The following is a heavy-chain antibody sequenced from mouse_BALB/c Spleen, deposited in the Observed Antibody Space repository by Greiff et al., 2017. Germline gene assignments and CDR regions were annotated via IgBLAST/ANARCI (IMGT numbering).Heavy chain of an antibody. CDR2: IYPGGGYT. V-gene: IGHV1-63*02. CDR3: ARERGYDYSSFDY. J-gene: IGHJ2*01. Sequence: QVQLQQSGAELVRPGTSVKISCKASGYTFTNYWLGWVKQRPGHGLEWIGDIYPGGGYTNYNEKFKGKATLTADTSSSTAYMQLSSLTSEDSAVYFCARERGYDYSSFDYWGQGTTLTVSS. CDR1: GYTFTNYW. D-gene: IGHD2-4*01.